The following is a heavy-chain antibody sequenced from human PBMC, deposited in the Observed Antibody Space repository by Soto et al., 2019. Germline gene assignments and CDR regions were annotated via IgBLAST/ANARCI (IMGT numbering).Heavy chain of an antibody. J-gene: IGHJ4*02. CDR3: ARDWQWPDY. D-gene: IGHD6-19*01. Sequence: QVQLVESGGGVVQPGRSLRLSCAVSGFTFNTYGIHWVRQAPGKGLEWVATVSYDGRDQFYADSVKGRFTISKDISKNTVYLQMNSLRGEDTAIYYCARDWQWPDYWGQGTLVTVSS. CDR2: VSYDGRDQ. CDR1: GFTFNTYG. V-gene: IGHV3-30*03.